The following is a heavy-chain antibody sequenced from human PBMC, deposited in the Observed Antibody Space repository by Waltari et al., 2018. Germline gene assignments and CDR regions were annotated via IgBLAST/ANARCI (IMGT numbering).Heavy chain of an antibody. CDR2: MTPYTNYA. V-gene: IGHV1-18*04. CDR3: ARRNIPIFGDYMDV. J-gene: IGHJ6*03. CDR1: GYTFSAYT. Sequence: VHLVQSGPEVETPGAAVKISCKASGYTFSAYTIKWVHKVPGQGLEGMGNMTPYTNYADNEQKCPGRVLKATDTSHNTAYLEVRGLRFDDTAVYYCARRNIPIFGDYMDVWGQGTMVTVSS. D-gene: IGHD3-3*01.